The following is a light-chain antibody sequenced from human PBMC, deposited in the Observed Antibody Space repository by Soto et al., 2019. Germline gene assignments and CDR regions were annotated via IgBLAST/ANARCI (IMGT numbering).Light chain of an antibody. CDR3: QQYNDWPLT. V-gene: IGKV3-15*01. CDR1: QSVATN. CDR2: GAF. Sequence: ELVLTQSPATLSVSPGERATLSCRASQSVATNLAWYQQKPGQAPSLLIYGAFTRATGIPARFSGTGSGTEFTLTISSLQSEDLALYYCQQYNDWPLTFGQGTKVDNK. J-gene: IGKJ1*01.